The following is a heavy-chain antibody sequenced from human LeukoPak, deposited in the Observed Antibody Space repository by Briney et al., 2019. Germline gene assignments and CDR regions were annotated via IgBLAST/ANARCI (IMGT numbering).Heavy chain of an antibody. D-gene: IGHD1-26*01. V-gene: IGHV1-69*06. CDR2: IIPIFGTT. CDR1: GGTFSSYA. CDR3: ARGRHRRVGATPDY. Sequence: SVKVSCKASGGTFSSYAISWVRQAPGQGLEWMGGIIPIFGTTNYAQKFQDRVTITADKSTSTAYMELSSLRSDDTAVYYCARGRHRRVGATPDYWGQGTLVTVSS. J-gene: IGHJ4*02.